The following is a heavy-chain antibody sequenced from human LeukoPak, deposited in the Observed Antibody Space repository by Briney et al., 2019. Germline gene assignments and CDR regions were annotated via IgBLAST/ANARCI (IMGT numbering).Heavy chain of an antibody. J-gene: IGHJ4*02. Sequence: GGSLRLSCTVSGFSLSSYALSWVRRAPGKGLEWVSATSSSDAGKYYADSVRGRFTISRDNSRNTMYLQMNSVRVEDAAVYYCAKGGGSGYYYSPDDYWGQGTLVTVSS. CDR3: AKGGGSGYYYSPDDY. V-gene: IGHV3-23*01. D-gene: IGHD3-22*01. CDR2: TSSSDAGK. CDR1: GFSLSSYA.